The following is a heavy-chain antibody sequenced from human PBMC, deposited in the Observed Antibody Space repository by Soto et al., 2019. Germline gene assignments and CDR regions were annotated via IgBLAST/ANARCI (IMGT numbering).Heavy chain of an antibody. CDR1: GYTFSTYG. CDR2: VSPYNGNT. Sequence: ASVKVSCKVFGYTFSTYGLSWVRQAPGQGLEWMGWVSPYNGNTYYAPGLQGRVTMTTDTSTNTAYMSLRSLRSDDTAIYYCVRGGVLEANRPYYYYGLDVWGQGTPVTVSS. D-gene: IGHD2-8*02. J-gene: IGHJ6*02. V-gene: IGHV1-18*01. CDR3: VRGGVLEANRPYYYYGLDV.